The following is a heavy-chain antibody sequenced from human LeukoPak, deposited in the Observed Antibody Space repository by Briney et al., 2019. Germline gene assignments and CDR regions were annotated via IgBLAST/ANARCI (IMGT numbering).Heavy chain of an antibody. CDR1: GFTFSSYW. CDR3: ARDRRIAARPPYVDYYYYMDV. V-gene: IGHV3-7*01. J-gene: IGHJ6*03. CDR2: IKQDGSEK. Sequence: PGGSLRLSCAASGFTFSSYWMSWVRQAPGKGLEWVANIKQDGSEKYYVDSVKGRFTISRDNAKNSLYLQMNSLRAEDTAVYYCARDRRIAARPPYVDYYYYMDVWGKGTTVTVSS. D-gene: IGHD6-6*01.